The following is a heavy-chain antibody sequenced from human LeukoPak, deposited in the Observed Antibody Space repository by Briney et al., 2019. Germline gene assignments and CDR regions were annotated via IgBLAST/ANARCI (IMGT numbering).Heavy chain of an antibody. CDR1: GYTFTSYG. V-gene: IGHV1-18*01. J-gene: IGHJ5*02. D-gene: IGHD6-13*01. CDR3: ARDLGLVAAAGTGWFDP. CDR2: ISAYNGNT. Sequence: ASVKVFCRASGYTFTSYGISWVRQAPGQGLEWMGWISAYNGNTNYAQKLQGRVTMTTDTSTSTADMELRSLISDDTAVYYCARDLGLVAAAGTGWFDPWGQGTLVTVSS.